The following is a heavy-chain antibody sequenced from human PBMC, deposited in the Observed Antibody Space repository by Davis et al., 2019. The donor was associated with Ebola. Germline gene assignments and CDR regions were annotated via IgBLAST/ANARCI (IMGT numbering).Heavy chain of an antibody. Sequence: PGGSLRLSCAASGFTFSSYAMHWVRQAPGKGLEWVAVISYDGSNKYYADSVKGRFTISRDNSKNTLYLQMNSLRAEDTAVYYCARDIKEGCFDYWGQGTLVTVSS. D-gene: IGHD3-10*01. CDR1: GFTFSSYA. CDR2: ISYDGSNK. J-gene: IGHJ4*02. V-gene: IGHV3-30-3*01. CDR3: ARDIKEGCFDY.